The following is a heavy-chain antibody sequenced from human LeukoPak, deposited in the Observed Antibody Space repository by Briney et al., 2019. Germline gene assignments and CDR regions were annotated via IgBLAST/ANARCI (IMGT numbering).Heavy chain of an antibody. Sequence: SETLSLTCTVSGYSISSGYYWGWIRQPPGKGLEWIGSIYHSGSTYYNPSLKSRVTISVDTSKNQFSLKLSSVTAADTAVYYCARSHGSGSYYNLNDYWGQGTLVTVSS. D-gene: IGHD3-10*01. J-gene: IGHJ4*02. CDR3: ARSHGSGSYYNLNDY. V-gene: IGHV4-38-2*02. CDR2: IYHSGST. CDR1: GYSISSGYY.